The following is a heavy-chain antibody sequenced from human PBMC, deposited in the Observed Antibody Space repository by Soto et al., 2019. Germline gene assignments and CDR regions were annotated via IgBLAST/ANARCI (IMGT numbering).Heavy chain of an antibody. J-gene: IGHJ4*02. Sequence: GESLKISCKGSGYSFAGYWITWVRQKPGKGLEWMGRIDPSDSQTYYSPSFRGHVTISVTKSITTVFLQWSSLRASDTAMYYCARQIYGSDTGPNFQYYFDSWGRGTPVTVSS. CDR1: GYSFAGYW. CDR2: IDPSDSQT. V-gene: IGHV5-10-1*01. D-gene: IGHD5-18*01. CDR3: ARQIYGSDTGPNFQYYFDS.